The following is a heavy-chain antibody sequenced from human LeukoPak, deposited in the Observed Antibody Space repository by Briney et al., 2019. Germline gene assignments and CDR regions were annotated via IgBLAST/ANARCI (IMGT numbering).Heavy chain of an antibody. CDR2: IIPILGIA. CDR1: GGTFSSYA. V-gene: IGHV1-69*04. J-gene: IGHJ6*02. Sequence: SVKVSCKASGGTFSSYAISWVRQAPGQGLEWMGRIIPILGIANYAQKFQGRVTMTRDTSTSTVYMELSSLRSEDTAVYYCARVKGPERLTIFGVVRGSHGMDVWGQGTTVTVSS. D-gene: IGHD3-3*01. CDR3: ARVKGPERLTIFGVVRGSHGMDV.